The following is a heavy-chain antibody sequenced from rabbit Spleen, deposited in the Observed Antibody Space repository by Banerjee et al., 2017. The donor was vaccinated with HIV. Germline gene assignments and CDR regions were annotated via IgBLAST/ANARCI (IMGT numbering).Heavy chain of an antibody. CDR3: VRLFSL. Sequence: QEQLVESGGGLVQPGGSLKLSCKASGFDFSSYGVNWVRQAPGKGLEWIGIIYAGSGSAYYASWVNGRFTISSDNAQNTVSLQLSSLTAADTATYFCVRLFSLWGPGTLVTVS. V-gene: IGHV1S47*01. J-gene: IGHJ4*01. CDR1: GFDFSSYG. CDR2: IYAGSGSA.